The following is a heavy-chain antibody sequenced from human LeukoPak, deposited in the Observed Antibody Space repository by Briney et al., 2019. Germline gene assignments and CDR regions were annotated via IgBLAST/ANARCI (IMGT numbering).Heavy chain of an antibody. CDR2: IYYSGST. J-gene: IGHJ3*02. Sequence: SETLSLTCTVSGGSISSSSYYWGWIRQPPGKGLEWIGSIYYSGSTYYNPSLKSRVTISVDTSKNQFSLKLSSVTAADTAVYYCARDGGYYDSSGYYDAFDIWGQGTMVTVSS. D-gene: IGHD3-22*01. V-gene: IGHV4-39*07. CDR1: GGSISSSSYY. CDR3: ARDGGYYDSSGYYDAFDI.